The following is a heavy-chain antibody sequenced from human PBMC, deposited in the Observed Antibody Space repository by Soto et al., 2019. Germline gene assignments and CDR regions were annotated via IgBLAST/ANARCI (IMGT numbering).Heavy chain of an antibody. J-gene: IGHJ4*02. CDR1: GYSFTSYW. CDR2: IYPGDSDT. Sequence: PGESLKISCKASGYSFTSYWIGWVRQMPGKGLEWMGIIYPGDSDTIYSPSFQGQVTISADKSISTAYLQWNSLKASDTAMYYCARPPYSASYYYFDQWRQGTPVTVSS. CDR3: ARPPYSASYYYFDQ. V-gene: IGHV5-51*01. D-gene: IGHD1-26*01.